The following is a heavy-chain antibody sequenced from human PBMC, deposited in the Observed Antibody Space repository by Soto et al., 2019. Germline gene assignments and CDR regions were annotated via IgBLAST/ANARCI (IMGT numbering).Heavy chain of an antibody. CDR1: GFTFSSYA. J-gene: IGHJ6*03. CDR3: AKTPVVLMVYAPDYYMDV. CDR2: ISGSGGST. D-gene: IGHD2-8*01. V-gene: IGHV3-23*01. Sequence: GGSLRLSCAASGFTFSSYAMSWVRQAPGKGLERVSAISGSGGSTYNADSVKGRLTISRDNSKNKLKLKMKSMRAEDTAVYYFAKTPVVLMVYAPDYYMDVWGKGTTVTVSS.